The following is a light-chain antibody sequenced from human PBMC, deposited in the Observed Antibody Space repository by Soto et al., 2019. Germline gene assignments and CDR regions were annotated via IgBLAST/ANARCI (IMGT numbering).Light chain of an antibody. J-gene: IGLJ1*01. Sequence: QSALTQPASVSGSPRQSITISCTGTSSDVGDYNYVSWYQQHPGKAPKFMIYDVSIRPSGVSNRFSGSKSGNTASLTISGLQAEDEADYYCSSYTSGSRYVFGTGTKVTVL. CDR1: SSDVGDYNY. CDR2: DVS. V-gene: IGLV2-14*01. CDR3: SSYTSGSRYV.